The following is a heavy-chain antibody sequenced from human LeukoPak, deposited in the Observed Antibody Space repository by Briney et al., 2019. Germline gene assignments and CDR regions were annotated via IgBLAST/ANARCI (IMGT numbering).Heavy chain of an antibody. Sequence: GGSLRLSCAVSGFTVSTNHMSWVRQAPGKGLEWVSVIYIDANTYYADSVTGRFTISRDNSKNTVFLQMNSLRVEDTAVYYCARDREVVNAKAQMDVWGKGTTVTVSS. J-gene: IGHJ6*04. CDR3: ARDREVVNAKAQMDV. CDR1: GFTVSTNH. D-gene: IGHD3-22*01. V-gene: IGHV3-53*01. CDR2: IYIDANT.